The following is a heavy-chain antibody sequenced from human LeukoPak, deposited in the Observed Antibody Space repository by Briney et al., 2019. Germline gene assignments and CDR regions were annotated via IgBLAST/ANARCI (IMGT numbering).Heavy chain of an antibody. D-gene: IGHD1-14*01. CDR3: ARELPSTGNWFDP. J-gene: IGHJ5*02. V-gene: IGHV4-59*01. CDR1: GVPITDYY. CDR2: MYYSGDS. Sequence: SETLSLTCNISGVPITDYYWSWIRLAPRRGLEWIGYMYYSGDSNSNPSLEGRVTMSADTSTNQFSLRLTPVTAADTAIYYCARELPSTGNWFDPWGQGILVTVSS.